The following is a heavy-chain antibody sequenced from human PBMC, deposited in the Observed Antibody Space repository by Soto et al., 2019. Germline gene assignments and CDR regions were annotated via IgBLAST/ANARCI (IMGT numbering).Heavy chain of an antibody. CDR3: ATRYSTGWSRYNYFGP. Sequence: GGSLRLSCAASGFTFNSFAMNWVRQAPGRCLEWVAIISGSGGVSYYSDSVRGRFTISRDNSRSTLYLQMNGLRDDDTAIYYCATRYSTGWSRYNYFGPWGRGXLVTVSS. V-gene: IGHV3-23*01. J-gene: IGHJ5*02. CDR2: ISGSGGVS. CDR1: GFTFNSFA. D-gene: IGHD6-19*01.